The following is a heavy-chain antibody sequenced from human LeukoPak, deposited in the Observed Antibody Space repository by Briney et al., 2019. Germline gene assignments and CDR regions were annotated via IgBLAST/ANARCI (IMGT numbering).Heavy chain of an antibody. CDR1: GFTFSTYA. V-gene: IGHV3-30*18. Sequence: PGGSLRLSCAASGFTFSTYAMHWVRQAPNEVLEWVAVISYDGSNKYYADSVKGRFTISRDNSKNTLYLQMNTLRAEDTAVYYCAKDVSWNWFDPWGQGTLVTVSS. CDR2: ISYDGSNK. J-gene: IGHJ5*02. CDR3: AKDVSWNWFDP.